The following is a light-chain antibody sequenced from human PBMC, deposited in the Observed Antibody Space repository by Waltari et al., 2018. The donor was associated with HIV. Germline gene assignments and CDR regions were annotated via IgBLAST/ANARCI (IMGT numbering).Light chain of an antibody. CDR3: QKYNVYLPWT. CDR1: QSITFW. Sequence: IQMTQSPSTLSASVGDSVTITCRASQSITFWAAWYQQKPGKSPRHLIYKASTLKSGGPSRFSGTGAGTEFTLTSSSLQPDDSATYYCQKYNVYLPWTFGRGTKVEIK. V-gene: IGKV1-5*03. J-gene: IGKJ1*01. CDR2: KAS.